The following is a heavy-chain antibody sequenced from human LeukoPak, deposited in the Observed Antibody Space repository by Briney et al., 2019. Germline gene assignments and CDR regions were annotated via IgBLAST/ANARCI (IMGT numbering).Heavy chain of an antibody. CDR1: GGTLSSYA. D-gene: IGHD4-17*01. Sequence: SVKVSCKASGGTLSSYAISWVRQAPGQGLEWMGRIIPIFGTANYAQKFQGRVTITADKSTSTAYMELSSLRSEDTAAYYCARDQATVTTRSRWFDPWGQGTLVTVSS. J-gene: IGHJ5*02. CDR2: IIPIFGTA. V-gene: IGHV1-69*06. CDR3: ARDQATVTTRSRWFDP.